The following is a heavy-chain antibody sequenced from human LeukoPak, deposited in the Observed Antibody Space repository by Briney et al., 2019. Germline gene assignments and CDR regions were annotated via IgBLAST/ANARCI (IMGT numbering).Heavy chain of an antibody. CDR3: ASLCTNGVCYTANYYYYGMDV. Sequence: SETLSLTCTVSGASISSSSYYWGWIRQPPGKGLEWIGSIYYSGSTYYNPSLKSRVTISVDTPKNQFSLKLSSVTAADTAVYYCASLCTNGVCYTANYYYYGMDVWGQGTTVTVSS. CDR1: GASISSSSYY. CDR2: IYYSGST. J-gene: IGHJ6*02. D-gene: IGHD2-8*01. V-gene: IGHV4-39*01.